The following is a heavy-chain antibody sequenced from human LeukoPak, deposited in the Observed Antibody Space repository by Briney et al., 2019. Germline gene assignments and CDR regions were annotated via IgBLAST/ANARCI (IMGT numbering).Heavy chain of an antibody. V-gene: IGHV4-59*08. Sequence: SETLSLTCTVSGGSISSYYWSWIRQPPGKGLEWIGYIHYSGSTNYNPSLKSRVTISVDTSKNQFSLKLSSVTAADTAVYYCGRFIAARPYAFDIWGQGTMVTVSS. J-gene: IGHJ3*02. CDR3: GRFIAARPYAFDI. CDR2: IHYSGST. D-gene: IGHD6-6*01. CDR1: GGSISSYY.